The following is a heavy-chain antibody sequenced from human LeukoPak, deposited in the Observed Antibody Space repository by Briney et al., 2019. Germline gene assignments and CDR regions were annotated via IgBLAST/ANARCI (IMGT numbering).Heavy chain of an antibody. V-gene: IGHV4-30-2*01. CDR2: IYHSGST. CDR1: GASISSGGYS. J-gene: IGHJ3*01. Sequence: SETLSLTCAVSGASISSGGYSWSWIRQPPGKGLEWIGYIYHSGSTYYNPSLKSRVTISVDRSKNQFSLKLSSVTAADTAVYYCARGLRIIRDAFDLWGRGTMVTVSS. CDR3: ARGLRIIRDAFDL. D-gene: IGHD3-3*01.